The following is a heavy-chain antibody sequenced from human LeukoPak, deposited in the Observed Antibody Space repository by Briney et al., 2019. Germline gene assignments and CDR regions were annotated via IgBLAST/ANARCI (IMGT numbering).Heavy chain of an antibody. J-gene: IGHJ4*02. CDR3: ARVSDTSMVTPGFDS. CDR1: GYNFNRYA. CDR2: VSTSNGDT. V-gene: IGHV1-18*01. Sequence: GASVKVSCKTSGYNFNRYAITWVRQAPGQGLEWMGWVSTSNGDTNYADTFQGRVTMTTDSVTKTAYLELRRLRSGDTAIYFCARVSDTSMVTPGFDSRGQGTLVTVSS. D-gene: IGHD5-18*01.